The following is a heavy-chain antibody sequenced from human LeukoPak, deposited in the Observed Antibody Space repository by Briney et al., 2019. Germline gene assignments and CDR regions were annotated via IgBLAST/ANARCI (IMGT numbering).Heavy chain of an antibody. J-gene: IGHJ4*02. Sequence: SETLSLTCTVSGGSISSYYWSWIRQPPGKGLEWIGYIYYSGSTNYNPSLKSRVTISVDTSKNQFSLKPSSVTAADTAVYYCARAGYSYGLHYWGQGTLVTVSS. CDR3: ARAGYSYGLHY. V-gene: IGHV4-59*01. CDR2: IYYSGST. CDR1: GGSISSYY. D-gene: IGHD5-18*01.